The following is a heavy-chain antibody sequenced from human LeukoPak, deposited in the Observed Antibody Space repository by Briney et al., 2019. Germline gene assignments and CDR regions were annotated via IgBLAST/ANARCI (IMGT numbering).Heavy chain of an antibody. Sequence: GGSLRLSRAASGFTFSNYWMSWVRQAPGKGLEWVANINQDGSEEYYVDSVKGRFTVSRDNAKNSLYLQMNSLRAEDTAVYYCARDGRYISDYWGQGTLVIVSS. CDR2: INQDGSEE. J-gene: IGHJ4*02. V-gene: IGHV3-7*05. CDR1: GFTFSNYW. CDR3: ARDGRYISDY. D-gene: IGHD1-26*01.